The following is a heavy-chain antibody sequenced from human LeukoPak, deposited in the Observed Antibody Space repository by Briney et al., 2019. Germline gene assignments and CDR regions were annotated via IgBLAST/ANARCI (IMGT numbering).Heavy chain of an antibody. D-gene: IGHD1-26*01. CDR2: INWNGGST. CDR1: GLTFDDYG. CDR3: ARIKSSGNYSPFDY. J-gene: IGHJ4*02. V-gene: IGHV3-20*04. Sequence: PGGSLRPSCAASGLTFDDYGMSWVRQVPGKGLEWVSGINWNGGSTGYADSVKGRFTISRDNAKNSLYLQMNSLRAEDTALYYCARIKSSGNYSPFDYWGQGALLTVSS.